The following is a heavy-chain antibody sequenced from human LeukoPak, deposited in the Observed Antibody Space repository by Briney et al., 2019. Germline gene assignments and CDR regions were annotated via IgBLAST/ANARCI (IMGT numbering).Heavy chain of an antibody. CDR2: IYYSGST. D-gene: IGHD1-26*01. V-gene: IGHV4-39*01. CDR1: GGSISSSSYY. Sequence: PSETLSLTCTVSGGSISSSSYYWGWIRQPPGKGLEWIGSIYYSGSTYYNPSLKSRVTISVDTSKNQFSLKLSSVTAADTAVYYCARTYSGSCDYWGQGTLVTVSS. J-gene: IGHJ4*02. CDR3: ARTYSGSCDY.